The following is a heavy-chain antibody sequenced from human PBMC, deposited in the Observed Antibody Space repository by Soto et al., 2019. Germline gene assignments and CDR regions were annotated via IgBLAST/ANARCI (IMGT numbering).Heavy chain of an antibody. D-gene: IGHD4-17*01. Sequence: PGGSLRLSCAASGFTFSDYYMSWIRQAPGKGLEWVSYISSSSSYTNYADSVKGRFTISRDNAKNSLYLQMNSLRAEDTAVYYCARLRDYGDYVDAFDIWGQGTMVTVS. V-gene: IGHV3-11*06. CDR3: ARLRDYGDYVDAFDI. CDR1: GFTFSDYY. J-gene: IGHJ3*02. CDR2: ISSSSSYT.